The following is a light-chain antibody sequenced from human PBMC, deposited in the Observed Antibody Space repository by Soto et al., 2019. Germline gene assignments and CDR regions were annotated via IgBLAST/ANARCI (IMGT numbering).Light chain of an antibody. Sequence: DIQMTQSPSTLSASVGDRVTITCRASQSISSWLAWYQQKPQKAPKLLISKASILESGIPSRFSVSGSVTGFTLTISSLQPDNCATYDCQQDSGYPGSFGQGTKVEVK. CDR2: KAS. V-gene: IGKV1-5*03. CDR3: QQDSGYPGS. CDR1: QSISSW. J-gene: IGKJ1*01.